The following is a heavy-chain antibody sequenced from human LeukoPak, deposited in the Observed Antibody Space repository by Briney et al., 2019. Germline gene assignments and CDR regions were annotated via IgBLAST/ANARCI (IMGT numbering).Heavy chain of an antibody. D-gene: IGHD6-13*01. CDR3: ARGQSRSWYIILDY. Sequence: ASVKLSCKVSVYTLTIYCIRCVRRAPRQGLEWRGCITAYNGNTNYEQKLQGRVTMTTATATSTVYMEMRSLRSDDTAVYYCARGQSRSWYIILDYWGQGTLVTVSS. CDR1: VYTLTIYC. CDR2: ITAYNGNT. J-gene: IGHJ4*02. V-gene: IGHV1-18*01.